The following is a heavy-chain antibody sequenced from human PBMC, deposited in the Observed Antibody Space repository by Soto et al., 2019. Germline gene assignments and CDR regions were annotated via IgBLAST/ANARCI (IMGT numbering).Heavy chain of an antibody. V-gene: IGHV3-15*01. CDR3: RTQWLD. D-gene: IGHD6-19*01. CDR1: GFTFSDVW. CDR2: IKKKADGGTT. J-gene: IGHJ4*02. Sequence: PGGPLRLSCAASGFTFSDVWMSWVRQAAGKGLEWVGLIKKKADGGTTEYAAPLKGRFTISRDDSKNTVYLQMSSLRTEDTAVYYCRTQWLDWGQGTLVNVSS.